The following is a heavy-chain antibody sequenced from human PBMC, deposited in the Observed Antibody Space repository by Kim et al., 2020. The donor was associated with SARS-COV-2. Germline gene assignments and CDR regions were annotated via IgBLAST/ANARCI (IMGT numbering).Heavy chain of an antibody. J-gene: IGHJ4*02. CDR3: ARHDYIVAIYDY. V-gene: IGHV4-39*01. D-gene: IGHD5-12*01. Sequence: YYKPSLKSRVTISVDTYKNQFSLKLSSVTAADTAVYYCARHDYIVAIYDYWGQGTLVTVSS.